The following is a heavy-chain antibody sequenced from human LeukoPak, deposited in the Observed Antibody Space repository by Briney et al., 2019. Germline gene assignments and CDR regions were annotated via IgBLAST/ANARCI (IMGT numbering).Heavy chain of an antibody. V-gene: IGHV4-34*01. CDR1: GGSISSYY. CDR3: ARGLSCSSTSCYLDY. Sequence: KPSETLSLTCTVSGGSISSYYWSWIRQPPGKGLEWIGEINHSGSTNYNPSLKSRVTISVDTSKNQFSLKLSSVTAADTAVYYCARGLSCSSTSCYLDYWGQGTLVTVSS. D-gene: IGHD2-2*01. CDR2: INHSGST. J-gene: IGHJ4*02.